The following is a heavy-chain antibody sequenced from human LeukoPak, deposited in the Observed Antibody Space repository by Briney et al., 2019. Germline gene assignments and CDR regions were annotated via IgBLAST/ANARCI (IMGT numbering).Heavy chain of an antibody. J-gene: IGHJ4*02. D-gene: IGHD4-17*01. CDR2: ISGSGGST. CDR1: GFTFSSYA. V-gene: IGHV3-23*01. Sequence: GGSLRLSCAASGFTFSSYAMSWVRQAPGKGLEWVSAISGSGGSTYCADSVKGRFTISRDNSKNTLYLQMNSLRAEDTAVYYCAKPGSDYGDYPYWGQGTLVTVSS. CDR3: AKPGSDYGDYPY.